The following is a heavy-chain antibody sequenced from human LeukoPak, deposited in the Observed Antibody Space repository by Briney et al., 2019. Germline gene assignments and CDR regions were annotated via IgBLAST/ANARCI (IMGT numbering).Heavy chain of an antibody. Sequence: GGSLRLSCAASGFTFSSYAMSWVRQAPGKGLEWVSAISGSGGSTYYADSVKGRFTISRDSSKSTLYLQMNSLRAEDTAVYYCARGSGYFLDFDYWGQGTLVTVSS. CDR1: GFTFSSYA. J-gene: IGHJ4*02. CDR2: ISGSGGST. CDR3: ARGSGYFLDFDY. D-gene: IGHD3-22*01. V-gene: IGHV3-23*01.